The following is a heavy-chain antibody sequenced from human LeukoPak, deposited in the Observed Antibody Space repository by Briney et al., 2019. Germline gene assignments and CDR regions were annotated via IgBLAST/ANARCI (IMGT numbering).Heavy chain of an antibody. J-gene: IGHJ3*02. V-gene: IGHV4-59*12. CDR2: IYYSGGT. Sequence: SETLSLTCTVSGGSISSYYWSWIRQPPGKGLEWIGYIYYSGGTYDNPSLKGRVTISVDRSKNQFSLKLSSVTAADTAVYYCARYCSSTSCRMDAFDIWGQGTMVTVSS. D-gene: IGHD2-2*01. CDR1: GGSISSYY. CDR3: ARYCSSTSCRMDAFDI.